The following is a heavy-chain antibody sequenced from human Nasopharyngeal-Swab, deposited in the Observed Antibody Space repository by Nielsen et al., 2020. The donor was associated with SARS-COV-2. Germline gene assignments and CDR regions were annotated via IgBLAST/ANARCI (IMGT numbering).Heavy chain of an antibody. J-gene: IGHJ6*02. CDR2: IYPGDSNT. CDR3: ARPMRPMGHYYFGMDV. CDR1: GYSCTTYW. Sequence: GESLKISCKGSGYSCTTYWSGWVRQMPGKGLEWMGIIYPGDSNTRYSPSFQGQVTISVDKYSSTAYLQWSSLKASDTAIYYCARPMRPMGHYYFGMDVWGQGTTVTVSS. V-gene: IGHV5-51*01. D-gene: IGHD1-26*01.